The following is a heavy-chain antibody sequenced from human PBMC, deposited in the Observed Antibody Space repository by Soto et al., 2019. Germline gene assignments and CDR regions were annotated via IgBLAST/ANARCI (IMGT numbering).Heavy chain of an antibody. J-gene: IGHJ5*02. D-gene: IGHD2-15*01. Sequence: PGGSLRLSCAASGFTFSRYWMHWVRQAPGKGLVWVSRINTDGRSTNYADSVKGRFTISRDNAKNTLYLQMNSLRAEDTAVYYCATNTDVAAPPHWFAPWGQGTLDIVSS. CDR2: INTDGRST. CDR1: GFTFSRYW. CDR3: ATNTDVAAPPHWFAP. V-gene: IGHV3-74*01.